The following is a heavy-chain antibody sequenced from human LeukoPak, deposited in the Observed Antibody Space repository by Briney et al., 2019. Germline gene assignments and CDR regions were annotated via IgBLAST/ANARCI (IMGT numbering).Heavy chain of an antibody. D-gene: IGHD3-10*01. CDR3: ARDRNYYGSGSYRGWFDP. CDR2: IWYDGSNK. V-gene: IGHV3-33*08. J-gene: IGHJ5*02. CDR1: RFTFSNYA. Sequence: GRSLRLSCAASRFTFSNYAIHWVRQAPGKGLEWVAVIWYDGSNKYYADSVKGRFTISRDNSKNTLYLQMNSLRAEDTAVYYCARDRNYYGSGSYRGWFDPWGQGTLVTVSS.